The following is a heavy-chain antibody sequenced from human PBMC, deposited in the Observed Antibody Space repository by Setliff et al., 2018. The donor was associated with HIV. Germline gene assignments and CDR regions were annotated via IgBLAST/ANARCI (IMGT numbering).Heavy chain of an antibody. CDR3: ARGEPVDILTGYFDY. J-gene: IGHJ4*02. V-gene: IGHV4-59*08. D-gene: IGHD3-9*01. Sequence: SETLSLTCTVSGGSISSYYWSWIRQPPGKGLEWIGYIYYSGSTYYNPSLKSRVTISGDTSKRQFSLKMSSVTAADTAVYYCARGEPVDILTGYFDYWGQGTLVTVSS. CDR2: IYYSGST. CDR1: GGSISSYY.